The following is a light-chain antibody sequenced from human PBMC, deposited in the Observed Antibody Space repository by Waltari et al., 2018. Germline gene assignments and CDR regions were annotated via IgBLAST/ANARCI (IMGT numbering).Light chain of an antibody. V-gene: IGKV3-20*01. J-gene: IGKJ2*01. CDR2: GAS. CDR1: QSVSSSY. Sequence: EIVLTQSPGTLSLSPGERATLSCRASQSVSSSYLAWYQQKPGQAPRLLIYGASSRATGTPDRFSGSGSGTDFTLTISRLEPEEFAVYYCQQYGSSPFGQGTKLEIK. CDR3: QQYGSSP.